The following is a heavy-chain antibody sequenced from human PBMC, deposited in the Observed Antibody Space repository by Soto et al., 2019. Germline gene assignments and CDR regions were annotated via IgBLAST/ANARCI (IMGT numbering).Heavy chain of an antibody. J-gene: IGHJ4*02. CDR1: GFPFSSYG. CDR3: AGGQYYFDY. Sequence: QVQLVESGGGLVQPGRSLRLSCAASGFPFSSYGMHWVRQAPGKGLEWVAHISYDGSNKHYTDSVNGRFTISRDNSKNRLYLQISSLRAEDTAVYYCAGGQYYFDYCGQGTRVSVSS. D-gene: IGHD2-15*01. CDR2: ISYDGSNK. V-gene: IGHV3-30*03.